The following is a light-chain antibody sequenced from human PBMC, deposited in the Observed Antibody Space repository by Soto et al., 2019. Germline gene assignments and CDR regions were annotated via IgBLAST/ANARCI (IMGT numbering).Light chain of an antibody. CDR2: QAS. CDR1: QNIGSW. CDR3: QQYNSYSST. V-gene: IGKV1-5*03. J-gene: IGKJ2*01. Sequence: DIQMTQSPATLSASVGDRVTIICRTSQNIGSWLAWYQQKPGKAPKLLIYQASSLESGVPSSFSGSGSGTEFTLTLSSLQPDDFATYYCQQYNSYSSTFGQGTKLEIK.